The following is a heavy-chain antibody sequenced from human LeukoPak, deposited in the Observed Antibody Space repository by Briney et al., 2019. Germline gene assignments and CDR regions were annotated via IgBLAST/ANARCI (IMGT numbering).Heavy chain of an antibody. CDR1: GFTFSSYG. Sequence: GGSLRLSCAASGFTFSSYGMHWVRQAPGKGLEWVAVISYDGSNKYYADSVKGRFTISRDNSKNTLYLQMNSLRAEDTAVYYCAKESFTMVRGVHNPHFDYWGQGALVTVSS. J-gene: IGHJ4*02. CDR3: AKESFTMVRGVHNPHFDY. D-gene: IGHD3-10*01. CDR2: ISYDGSNK. V-gene: IGHV3-30*18.